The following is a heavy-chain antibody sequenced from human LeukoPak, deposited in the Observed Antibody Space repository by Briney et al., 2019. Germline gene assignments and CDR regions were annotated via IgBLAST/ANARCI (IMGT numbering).Heavy chain of an antibody. CDR1: GGSITNYY. D-gene: IGHD1-26*01. J-gene: IGHJ4*02. CDR3: ARDGSYWGY. Sequence: SETLSLTCTVSGGSITNYYWSWIRQPPGKGLEWIGYIYYSGSTNYNPSLKSRVTISVDTSKNQFSLKLSSVTAADTAVYYCARDGSYWGYWGQGTLVTVSS. CDR2: IYYSGST. V-gene: IGHV4-59*01.